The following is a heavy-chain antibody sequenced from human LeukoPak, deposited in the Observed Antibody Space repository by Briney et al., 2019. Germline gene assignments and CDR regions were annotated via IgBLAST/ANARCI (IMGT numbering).Heavy chain of an antibody. CDR2: ISYSGRT. V-gene: IGHV4-59*08. D-gene: IGHD4-17*01. CDR3: ASDDYGDYNFGY. CDR1: GGSISSYY. J-gene: IGHJ4*02. Sequence: PSETLSLTCTVSGGSISSYYWSWIRQPPGKGLEWIGYISYSGRTYYNPSLRSRVTISVDTSKNHFSLKLSSVTAADTAVYYCASDDYGDYNFGYWGQGTLVTVSS.